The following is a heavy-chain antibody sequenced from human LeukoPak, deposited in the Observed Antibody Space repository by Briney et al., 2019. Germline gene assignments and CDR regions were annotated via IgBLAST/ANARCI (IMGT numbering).Heavy chain of an antibody. Sequence: GGSLTLSCAASGVTFTNYAMTWVRQAPGKGLEWVSGISISGGSTDYADSVKGRFTLSRDNSKNTLYLQMNSLRAEDTAVYYCAKVPAGNKFEYWGQGTLVTVSS. J-gene: IGHJ4*02. CDR2: ISISGGST. CDR1: GVTFTNYA. V-gene: IGHV3-23*01. CDR3: AKVPAGNKFEY. D-gene: IGHD6-19*01.